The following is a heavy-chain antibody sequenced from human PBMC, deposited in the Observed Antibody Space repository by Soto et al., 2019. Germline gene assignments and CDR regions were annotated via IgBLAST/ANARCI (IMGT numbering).Heavy chain of an antibody. CDR3: ARGAYSAFDY. D-gene: IGHD2-21*01. J-gene: IGHJ4*02. Sequence: PSQTLSLTCVISGGSLSANGVAWNWLRQSPSRGLEWLGRTYYRSKWYSHYAVSVQSRISVNPDTSRNQFSLQLNSVTPEDTAVYYCARGAYSAFDYWGQGSLVTVSS. CDR2: TYYRSKWYS. V-gene: IGHV6-1*01. CDR1: GGSLSANGVA.